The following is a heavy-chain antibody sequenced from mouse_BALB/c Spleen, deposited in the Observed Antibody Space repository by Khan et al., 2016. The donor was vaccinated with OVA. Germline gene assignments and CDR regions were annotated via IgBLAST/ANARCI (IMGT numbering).Heavy chain of an antibody. CDR3: SRQPGYYGSRSYFDY. D-gene: IGHD1-1*01. CDR1: GFTFSSYG. J-gene: IGHJ2*01. V-gene: IGHV5-6*01. CDR2: IISGGSYT. Sequence: EVELVESGGDSVKPGGSLKLSCAASGFTFSSYGMSWVRRTPDKRLEWVATIISGGSYTYYPACVKGRFTIPRDNAKNTLYLQMSSLKSEDTAMYYWSRQPGYYGSRSYFDYWGQGTTLTVSS.